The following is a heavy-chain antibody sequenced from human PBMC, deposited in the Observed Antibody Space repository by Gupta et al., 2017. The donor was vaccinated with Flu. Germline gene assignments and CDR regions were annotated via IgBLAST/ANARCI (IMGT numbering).Heavy chain of an antibody. CDR2: ISSGGDST. J-gene: IGHJ4*02. CDR3: AKVDTTVVTWGGGCDY. CDR1: YA. Sequence: YAMTWVRQSPGKGLEWVSLISSGGDSTYYADSVKGRFTISRDNSKNTLHLQMNSLRADDTAVYYCAKVDTTVVTWGGGCDYWGQGTLVTVSS. V-gene: IGHV3-23*01. D-gene: IGHD3-16*01.